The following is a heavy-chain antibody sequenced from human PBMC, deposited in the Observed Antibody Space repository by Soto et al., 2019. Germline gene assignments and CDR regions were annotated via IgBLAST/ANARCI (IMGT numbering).Heavy chain of an antibody. CDR1: GGSFSGYY. Sequence: LSLTCAVYGGSFSGYYWSWIRQPPGKGLEWIGEINHSGSTNYNPSLKSRVTISVDTSKNQFSLKLSSVTAADTAVYYCARTEYSYYYGMDVWGQGTTVTVSS. CDR3: ARTEYSYYYGMDV. V-gene: IGHV4-34*01. D-gene: IGHD6-6*01. J-gene: IGHJ6*02. CDR2: INHSGST.